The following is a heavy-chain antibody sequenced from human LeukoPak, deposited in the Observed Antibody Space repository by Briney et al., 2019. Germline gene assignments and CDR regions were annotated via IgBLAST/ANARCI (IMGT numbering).Heavy chain of an antibody. Sequence: ASVKVSCKASGYTFTSYGISWVRQAPGQGLEWMGWISAYNGNTNYAQKLQGRVTMTTDTSTSTAYMELRSLRSDGTAVYYCAKENSERTYSSSWYWAAFDIWGQGTMVTVSS. V-gene: IGHV1-18*01. J-gene: IGHJ3*02. CDR3: AKENSERTYSSSWYWAAFDI. CDR2: ISAYNGNT. D-gene: IGHD6-13*01. CDR1: GYTFTSYG.